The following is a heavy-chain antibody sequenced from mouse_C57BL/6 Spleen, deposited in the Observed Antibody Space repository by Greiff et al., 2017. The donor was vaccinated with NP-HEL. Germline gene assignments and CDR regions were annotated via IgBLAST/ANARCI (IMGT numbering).Heavy chain of an antibody. V-gene: IGHV1-19*01. CDR1: GYTFTDYY. J-gene: IGHJ2*01. D-gene: IGHD1-1*01. CDR3: ARIYYGSSYRGFDY. CDR2: INPYNGGT. Sequence: VQLKESGPVLVKPGASVKMSCKASGYTFTDYYMNWVKQSHGKSLEWIGVINPYNGGTSYNQKFKGKATLTVDKSSSTAYMELNSLTSEDSAVYYCARIYYGSSYRGFDYWGQGTTLTVSS.